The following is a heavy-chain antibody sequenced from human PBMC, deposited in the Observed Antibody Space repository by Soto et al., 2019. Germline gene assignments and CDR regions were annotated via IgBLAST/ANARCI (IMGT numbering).Heavy chain of an antibody. CDR3: ARERRGAYYWGLRTYYYGMDV. J-gene: IGHJ6*02. CDR1: GGTFSSYA. V-gene: IGHV1-69*13. CDR2: IIPIFGTA. Sequence: ASVKVSCKASGGTFSSYAISWVRQAPGQGLEWMGGIIPIFGTANYAQKFQGRVTITADESTSTAYMELSSLRSEDTAVYYCARERRGAYYWGLRTYYYGMDVWGQGTTVTVSS. D-gene: IGHD3-22*01.